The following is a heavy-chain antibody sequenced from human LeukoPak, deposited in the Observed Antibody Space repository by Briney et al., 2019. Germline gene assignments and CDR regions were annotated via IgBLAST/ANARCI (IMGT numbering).Heavy chain of an antibody. Sequence: GGSLRLSCAASGFTVSSNYMSWVRQAPGKVLEWVSVIYSGGSTYYADSVKGRFTISRDNSKNTLYLQMNSLRAEDTAVYYCARGTCSGGSCYYYYYMDVWGKGTTVTVSS. CDR2: IYSGGST. V-gene: IGHV3-53*01. CDR1: GFTVSSNY. CDR3: ARGTCSGGSCYYYYYMDV. D-gene: IGHD2-15*01. J-gene: IGHJ6*03.